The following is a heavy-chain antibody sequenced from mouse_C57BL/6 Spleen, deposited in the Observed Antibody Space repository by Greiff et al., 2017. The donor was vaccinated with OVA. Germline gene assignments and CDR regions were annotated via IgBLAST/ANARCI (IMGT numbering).Heavy chain of an antibody. CDR2: ISSGSSTI. CDR1: GFTFSDYG. CDR3: ARRDYGSSYWYFDV. J-gene: IGHJ1*03. D-gene: IGHD1-1*01. V-gene: IGHV5-17*01. Sequence: EVQLMESGGGLVKPGGSLKLSCAASGFTFSDYGMHWVRQAPETGLEWVAYISSGSSTIYYADTVKGRFTISRDNAKNTLFLQMTSLRSDDTAMYYCARRDYGSSYWYFDVWGTGTTVTVSS.